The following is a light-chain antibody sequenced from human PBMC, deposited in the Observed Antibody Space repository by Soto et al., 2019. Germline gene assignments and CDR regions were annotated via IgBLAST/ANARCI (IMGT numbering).Light chain of an antibody. Sequence: DIVMTQSPLSLPVTPGEPASISCRSSQSLLHSNGYNYLDWYLQKPVQSPQFLIYLGSNRASGVPDRFSGSGSGTDFTLKISRVEAEDVGVYYCMQALQTPCTFGQGTKLEIK. CDR2: LGS. V-gene: IGKV2-28*01. J-gene: IGKJ2*02. CDR1: QSLLHSNGYNY. CDR3: MQALQTPCT.